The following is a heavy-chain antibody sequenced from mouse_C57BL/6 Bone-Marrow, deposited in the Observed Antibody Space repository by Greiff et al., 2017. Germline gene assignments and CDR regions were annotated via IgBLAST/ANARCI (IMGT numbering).Heavy chain of an antibody. CDR3: ARPYYYGSSQSFYAMDY. J-gene: IGHJ4*01. Sequence: QVQLKESGAELARPGASVKLSCKASGYTFTSYGISWVKQRTGQGLEWIGEIYPRSGNTYYNEKFKGKATLTADKSSSTAYMGLRSLTSEDSAVYFCARPYYYGSSQSFYAMDYWGQGTSVTVSS. CDR1: GYTFTSYG. V-gene: IGHV1-81*01. D-gene: IGHD1-1*01. CDR2: IYPRSGNT.